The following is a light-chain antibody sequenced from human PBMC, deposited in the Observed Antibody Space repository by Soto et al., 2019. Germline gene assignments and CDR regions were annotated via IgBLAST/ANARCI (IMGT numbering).Light chain of an antibody. CDR1: QSVSSSY. Sequence: EMVLTQSPGTLSFSPGEIATLSCRASQSVSSSYLAWYQQKPGQSPRLLIYGASSRATGIPDRFSGSGSGTDCTLTISRLEPEDFGVYYCQQYGSSPPLPFGGGPKVDI. CDR2: GAS. CDR3: QQYGSSPPLP. V-gene: IGKV3-20*01. J-gene: IGKJ4*01.